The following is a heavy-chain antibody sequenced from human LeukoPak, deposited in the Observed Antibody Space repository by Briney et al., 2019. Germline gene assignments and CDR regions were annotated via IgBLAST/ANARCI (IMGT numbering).Heavy chain of an antibody. D-gene: IGHD6-6*01. CDR1: GYTFTGYY. V-gene: IGHV1-2*02. CDR3: AREPEYSSSSYFDY. J-gene: IGHJ4*02. Sequence: ASVKVSCKASGYTFTGYYMHWVRQAPGQGLEWMGWINPNSGGTNYAQKFQGRVTMTRDTSISTAYMELRRLRSDYTAVYYCAREPEYSSSSYFDYWGQGTLVTVSS. CDR2: INPNSGGT.